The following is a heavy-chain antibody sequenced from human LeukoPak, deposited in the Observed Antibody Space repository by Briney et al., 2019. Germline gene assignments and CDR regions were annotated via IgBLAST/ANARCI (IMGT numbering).Heavy chain of an antibody. Sequence: GSSVRVSCKASGGTFSSYAISWVRQAPGQGLEWMGGIIPIFGTANYAQKFQGRVTITADESTSTAYMELSSLRSDDTAVYYCAREGAEQWLGSFDYWGQGTLVTVSS. J-gene: IGHJ4*02. D-gene: IGHD6-19*01. V-gene: IGHV1-69*01. CDR2: IIPIFGTA. CDR3: AREGAEQWLGSFDY. CDR1: GGTFSSYA.